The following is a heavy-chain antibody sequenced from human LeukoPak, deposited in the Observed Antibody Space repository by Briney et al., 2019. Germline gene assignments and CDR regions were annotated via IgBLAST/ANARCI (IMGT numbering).Heavy chain of an antibody. CDR3: AKTGLTTYYFDY. D-gene: IGHD4-11*01. Sequence: PGGSLRLSCAASGFTFRSSSMNWVRQAPGKGLEWVSSISSSSSYIYYADSVKGRFTISRDNAKNSLYLQMNSLRAEDTAVYYCAKTGLTTYYFDYWGQGTLVTVSS. V-gene: IGHV3-21*04. J-gene: IGHJ4*02. CDR2: ISSSSSYI. CDR1: GFTFRSSS.